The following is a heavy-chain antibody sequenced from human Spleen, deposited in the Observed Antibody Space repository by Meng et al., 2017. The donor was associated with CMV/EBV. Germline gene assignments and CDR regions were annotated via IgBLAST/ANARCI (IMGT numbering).Heavy chain of an antibody. Sequence: SGPTLVKPTQTLTLTCTFSGFSLSTSGVCVGLIRQPPGKALEWLALIYWNDDKRYSPSLKNRLMITKDTSKNHVVLIMANMDPADTATFFCAHITRSTSFDYWGQGMLVTVSS. D-gene: IGHD6-6*01. J-gene: IGHJ4*02. CDR1: GFSLSTSGVC. CDR3: AHITRSTSFDY. V-gene: IGHV2-5*01. CDR2: IYWNDDK.